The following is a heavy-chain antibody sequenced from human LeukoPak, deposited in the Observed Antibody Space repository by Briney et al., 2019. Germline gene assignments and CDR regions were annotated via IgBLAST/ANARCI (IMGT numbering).Heavy chain of an antibody. J-gene: IGHJ4*02. D-gene: IGHD2-15*01. V-gene: IGHV4-59*01. CDR2: IYYSGST. CDR1: GGXISSYY. CDR3: ARGIAPLAY. Sequence: PSETLSLTCTVSGGXISSYYCSWIRQPPGKGLEWIGYIYYSGSTNYNPSLKSRVTISFETSKNQFSLKLSSVTAADTAVYYCARGIAPLAYWGQGTLVTVSS.